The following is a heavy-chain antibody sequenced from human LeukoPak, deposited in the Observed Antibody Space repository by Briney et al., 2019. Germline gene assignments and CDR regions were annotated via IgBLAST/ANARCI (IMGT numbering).Heavy chain of an antibody. CDR2: ISGSGGST. CDR1: GFTFSSYA. J-gene: IGHJ6*03. V-gene: IGHV3-23*01. Sequence: GGSLRLSCAASGFTFSSYAMSWVRQAPGKGLEWVSAISGSGGSTYYADSVKGRFTISRDNSKNTLYLQMNSLRAEDTAVYYCAKDGTVNKRWLQFYYYYMDVWGKGTTVTVSS. CDR3: AKDGTVNKRWLQFYYYYMDV. D-gene: IGHD5-24*01.